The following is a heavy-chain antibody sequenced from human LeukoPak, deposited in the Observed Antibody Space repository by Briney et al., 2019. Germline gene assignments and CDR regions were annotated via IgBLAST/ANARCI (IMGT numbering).Heavy chain of an antibody. J-gene: IGHJ4*02. Sequence: SETLSLTCTVSGGSISSYYWSWIRQPPGKGLEWIGYIYYSGSTNYNPSLKSRVTISVDTSKNQFSLKLSSVTAADTAVYYCARLSEYCSSTSCYDWGQGTLVTVSS. CDR2: IYYSGST. CDR1: GGSISSYY. V-gene: IGHV4-59*01. D-gene: IGHD2-2*01. CDR3: ARLSEYCSSTSCYD.